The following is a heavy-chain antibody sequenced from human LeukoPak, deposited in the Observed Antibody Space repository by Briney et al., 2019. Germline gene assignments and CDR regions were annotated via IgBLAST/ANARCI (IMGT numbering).Heavy chain of an antibody. D-gene: IGHD2-2*01. CDR1: GFTFSSYA. Sequence: GRSLRLSCAASGFTFSSYAMHWVRQAPGKGLEWVAVISYDGSNKYYADSVKGRFTISRDNSKNTLYLQMNSLRAEDTAVYYCARDQVQYQLLSPNSKYYYYYYMDVWGKGTTVTVSS. CDR2: ISYDGSNK. J-gene: IGHJ6*03. V-gene: IGHV3-30*04. CDR3: ARDQVQYQLLSPNSKYYYYYYMDV.